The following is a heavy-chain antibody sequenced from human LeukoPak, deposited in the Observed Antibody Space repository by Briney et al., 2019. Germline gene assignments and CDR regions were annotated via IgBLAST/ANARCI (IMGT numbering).Heavy chain of an antibody. J-gene: IGHJ4*02. CDR2: MTNGGGST. CDR3: AKDARPSY. Sequence: GGSLRLSCAASGFTFSSSAMSWVRQAPGKGLEWVSGMTNGGGSTYYADSVKGRFTISRDNSKNTLYLQMNSLRADDTAVYFCAKDARPSYWGQGTLVTVSS. CDR1: GFTFSSSA. V-gene: IGHV3-23*01.